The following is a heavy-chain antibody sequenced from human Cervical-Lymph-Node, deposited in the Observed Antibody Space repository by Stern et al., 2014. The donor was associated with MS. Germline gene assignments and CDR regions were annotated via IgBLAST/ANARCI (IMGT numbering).Heavy chain of an antibody. D-gene: IGHD1-26*01. J-gene: IGHJ5*01. Sequence: QVQLQESGPGLVKPSETVSLTCTVSGGSMSSKYWNWIRQPPGKGLDWIGYIYSDGSTNYNPSLKSRVVISLDKSTNQFSLSLTSVTAADTAVYYCARVTGRGTRQNWFDSWGQGTLVTVSS. CDR1: GGSMSSKY. CDR2: IYSDGST. CDR3: ARVTGRGTRQNWFDS. V-gene: IGHV4-59*01.